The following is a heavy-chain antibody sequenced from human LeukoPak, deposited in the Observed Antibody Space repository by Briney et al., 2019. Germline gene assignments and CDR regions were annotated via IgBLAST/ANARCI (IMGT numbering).Heavy chain of an antibody. CDR3: VKDRFLEAYGMEV. CDR2: ISGSGVNT. CDR1: GFTFRSYS. D-gene: IGHD3-3*01. Sequence: PGGSLRLSCAASGFTFRSYSMNWVRQAPGKGLEWVSTISGSGVNTYYADSVKGRFTISRDNSKNTLYLQMNSLRAEDMAVYYGVKDRFLEAYGMEVWGQGTTVIVSS. V-gene: IGHV3-23*01. J-gene: IGHJ6*02.